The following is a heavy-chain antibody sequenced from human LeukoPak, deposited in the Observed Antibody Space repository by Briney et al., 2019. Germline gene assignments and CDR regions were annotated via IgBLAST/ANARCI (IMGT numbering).Heavy chain of an antibody. CDR3: ARGKEKAGNLYYYGMDV. CDR2: IIPGLGTA. V-gene: IGHV1-69*06. Sequence: FSEASGGTFTNYAISWVRQAPGQGLEWMGGIIPGLGTANYAQKFQDRVMITADKSTTTAYMELSRLTSEDTAVYYCARGKEKAGNLYYYGMDVWGKGTTVNVAS. CDR1: GGTFTNYA. D-gene: IGHD6-19*01. J-gene: IGHJ6*04.